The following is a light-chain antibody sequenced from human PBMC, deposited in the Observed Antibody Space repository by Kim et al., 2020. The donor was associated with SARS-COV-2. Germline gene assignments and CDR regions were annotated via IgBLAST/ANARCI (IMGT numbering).Light chain of an antibody. V-gene: IGKV1-39*01. CDR3: QQSHGSPWT. Sequence: DIQMTQSPSSLSASVGDRVTITCRASQSISTYLNWYQQKPGKAPNLLIYAASSLQSGVPSRFSGSGSGADFTLTISSLQPEDFATYYCQQSHGSPWTFGQGTKVDIK. CDR2: AAS. J-gene: IGKJ1*01. CDR1: QSISTY.